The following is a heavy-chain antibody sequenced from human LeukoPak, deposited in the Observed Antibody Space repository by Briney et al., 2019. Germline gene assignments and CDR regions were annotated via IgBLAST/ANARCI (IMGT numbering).Heavy chain of an antibody. J-gene: IGHJ5*02. V-gene: IGHV4-39*01. CDR3: ARRRGYYDPWAP. Sequence: PSETLSLTCTVSGGSISSSSYYWGWIRQPPGKGLEWIGSIYYSGSTYYNPSLKSRVAISVDTSKNRFSLKLSSVTAADTAVYYCARRRGYYDPWAPWGQGTLVTVSS. D-gene: IGHD3-3*01. CDR2: IYYSGST. CDR1: GGSISSSSYY.